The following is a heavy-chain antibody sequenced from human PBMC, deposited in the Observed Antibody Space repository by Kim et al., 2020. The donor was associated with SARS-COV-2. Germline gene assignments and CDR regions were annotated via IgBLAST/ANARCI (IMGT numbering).Heavy chain of an antibody. J-gene: IGHJ4*02. CDR2: IGTAGRT. D-gene: IGHD3-10*01. V-gene: IGHV3-23*01. Sequence: GGSLRLSCAVSGFTVSASATSWVRRTPGKGLEWVCTIGTAGRTYYADSVKGRFTISRDSSKNTVYLQMNSLRAEDTAMYYCAKDLYLSFWGQGTLVTVSS. CDR3: AKDLYLSF. CDR1: GFTVSASA.